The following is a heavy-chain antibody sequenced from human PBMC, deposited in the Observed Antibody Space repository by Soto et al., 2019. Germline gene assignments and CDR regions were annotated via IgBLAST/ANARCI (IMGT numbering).Heavy chain of an antibody. CDR1: GGSISSGDYY. V-gene: IGHV4-30-4*02. Sequence: PSETLSLTCTVSGGSISSGDYYWSWIRQPPGKGLEWIGYIYYSGSTYYNPSLKSRVTISVDTSKNQFSLKLSSLRSEDTAVYYCARSYVRSRPIDYWGQGTQVTVSS. J-gene: IGHJ4*02. CDR2: IYYSGST. D-gene: IGHD3-10*02. CDR3: ARSYVRSRPIDY.